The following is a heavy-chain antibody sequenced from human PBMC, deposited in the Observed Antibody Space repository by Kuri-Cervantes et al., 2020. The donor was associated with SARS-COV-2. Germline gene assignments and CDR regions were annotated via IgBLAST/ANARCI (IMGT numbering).Heavy chain of an antibody. CDR2: IYYSGST. D-gene: IGHD6-19*01. J-gene: IGHJ4*02. V-gene: IGHV4-59*04. CDR1: GGSISSYY. Sequence: GSLRLSCTVSGGSISSYYWSWIRQPPGKGLEWIGYIYYSGSTYYNPSLKSRVTISVDTSKNQFSLKLSSVTAADTAVYYCVRRPAVAGPYFDYWGQGTLVTVSS. CDR3: VRRPAVAGPYFDY.